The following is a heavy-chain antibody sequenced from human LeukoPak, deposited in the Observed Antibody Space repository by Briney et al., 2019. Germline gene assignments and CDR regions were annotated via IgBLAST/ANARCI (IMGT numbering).Heavy chain of an antibody. CDR2: INPNSGGT. J-gene: IGHJ4*02. D-gene: IGHD6-13*01. V-gene: IGHV1-2*02. CDR1: GYTFTGYY. CDR3: ARSQYSSSWYNFGYYFDY. Sequence: GASVKVSCKASGYTFTGYYMHWVRQAPGQGLEWMGWINPNSGGTNYAQKFQGRVTMTRDTSISTAYMELSRLRSDDTAVYYCARSQYSSSWYNFGYYFDYWGQGTLVTVSS.